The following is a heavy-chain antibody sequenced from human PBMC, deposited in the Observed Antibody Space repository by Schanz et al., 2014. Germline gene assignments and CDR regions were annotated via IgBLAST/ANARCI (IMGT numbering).Heavy chain of an antibody. D-gene: IGHD1-26*01. CDR1: GDSISSAY. V-gene: IGHV4-31*03. Sequence: QVQLQESGPGLVEPSQTLSLTCTVSGDSISSAYWSWIRQHPGKGLEWIGYISYSGSTSFNPSLKSRLTMSVDTSKNQFSLKLSSVTAADTAVYYCARVPEPGWFDPWGQGTLVTVSS. CDR3: ARVPEPGWFDP. CDR2: ISYSGST. J-gene: IGHJ5*02.